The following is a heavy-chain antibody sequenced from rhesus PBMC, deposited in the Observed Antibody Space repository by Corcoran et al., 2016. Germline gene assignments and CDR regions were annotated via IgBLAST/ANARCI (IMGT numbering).Heavy chain of an antibody. D-gene: IGHD6S26*01. CDR2: IYGSGSSN. Sequence: QLQLQESGPGLVKPSETLSVTCAVSGGSISSSYWSWIRQAPGKGLEWIGYIYGSGSSNNYNPSLKRRGTLSVCTSKNQRPLKLSSVTAADKAVYYWASLLHSSGWSVADYWGQGVLVTVSS. CDR1: GGSISSSY. J-gene: IGHJ4*01. CDR3: ASLLHSSGWSVADY. V-gene: IGHV4-169*02.